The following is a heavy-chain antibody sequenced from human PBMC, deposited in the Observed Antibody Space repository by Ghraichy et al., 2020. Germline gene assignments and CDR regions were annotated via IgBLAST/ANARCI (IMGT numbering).Heavy chain of an antibody. CDR2: IRYDGSNK. CDR1: GFTFSSYG. J-gene: IGHJ4*02. D-gene: IGHD3-16*01. CDR3: AKSDYVWGSYYTYYFDY. V-gene: IGHV3-30*02. Sequence: WGSLRLSCAASGFTFSSYGMHWVRQAPGKGLEWVAFIRYDGSNKYYADSVKGRFTISRDNSKNTLYLQMNSLRAEDTAVYYCAKSDYVWGSYYTYYFDYWGQGTLGTVSS.